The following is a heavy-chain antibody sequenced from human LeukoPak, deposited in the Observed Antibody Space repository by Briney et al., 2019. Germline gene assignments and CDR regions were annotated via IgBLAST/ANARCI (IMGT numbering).Heavy chain of an antibody. V-gene: IGHV3-23*01. CDR3: AKGGGGDSSWGAFDI. Sequence: GGSLRLSCAASGFTFSSYAMSWVRQAPGKGLEWVSAISGSGGSTYYADSVKGRFTISRDNSKNTLYLQMNRLRAEDPAVYYCAKGGGGDSSWGAFDIWGQGTMVTVSS. J-gene: IGHJ3*02. CDR1: GFTFSSYA. CDR2: ISGSGGST. D-gene: IGHD6-19*01.